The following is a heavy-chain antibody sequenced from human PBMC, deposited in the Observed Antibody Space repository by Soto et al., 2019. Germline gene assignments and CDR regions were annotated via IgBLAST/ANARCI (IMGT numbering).Heavy chain of an antibody. Sequence: LSLTCTVSGTSIRNHYWSWIRQPAGKGLEWIGRIYSSGSTNYNPSLKSRVTMSVDTSKNQFSLKVSSVTAADTAVYYCARDSGSWSGYDFFDFWGQGSLVTVSS. D-gene: IGHD5-12*01. CDR1: GTSIRNHY. CDR3: ARDSGSWSGYDFFDF. CDR2: IYSSGST. J-gene: IGHJ4*02. V-gene: IGHV4-4*07.